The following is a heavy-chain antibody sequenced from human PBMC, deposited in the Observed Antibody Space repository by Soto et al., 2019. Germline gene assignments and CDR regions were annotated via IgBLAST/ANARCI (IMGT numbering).Heavy chain of an antibody. V-gene: IGHV1-18*01. Sequence: ASVKVSCKASGYTFTSYGITWVRQAPGQGLEWMGWISAYNDDRSYAQNLQGRVIMTADTSTSTAYMELRSLRSDDTAVYYCTREGSAPYYYYGMDAWGQGTTVTVSS. CDR2: ISAYNDDR. CDR1: GYTFTSYG. D-gene: IGHD3-10*01. CDR3: TREGSAPYYYYGMDA. J-gene: IGHJ6*02.